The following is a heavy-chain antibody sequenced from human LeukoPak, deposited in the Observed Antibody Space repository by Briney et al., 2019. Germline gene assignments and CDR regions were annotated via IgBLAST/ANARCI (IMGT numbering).Heavy chain of an antibody. CDR3: AGLRDMWGCDH. Sequence: SETLSLTCTVSGGSISSYYWSWIRQPPGKGLEYIAYIYYSGKTNYNPYPRSRVTISLDTSKNQFSLKLSSVTAADTAVYYCAGLRDMWGCDHWGQGTLVTVSS. CDR2: IYYSGKT. V-gene: IGHV4-59*08. CDR1: GGSISSYY. J-gene: IGHJ4*02. D-gene: IGHD2-15*01.